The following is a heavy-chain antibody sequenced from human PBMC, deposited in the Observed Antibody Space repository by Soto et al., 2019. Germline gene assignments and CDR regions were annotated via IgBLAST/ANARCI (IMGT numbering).Heavy chain of an antibody. CDR2: IYYSGST. D-gene: IGHD3-22*01. J-gene: IGHJ4*02. CDR3: ARGPDSYDSSGSLEN. V-gene: IGHV4-30-4*01. Sequence: KPSETLSLTCTVSGGSISSGDYYWSWIRQPPGKGLEWIGYIYYSGSTYYNPSLKSRVTISVDTSKNQFSLKLSSVTAADTAVYYSARGPDSYDSSGSLENWGQGTLVTVSS. CDR1: GGSISSGDYY.